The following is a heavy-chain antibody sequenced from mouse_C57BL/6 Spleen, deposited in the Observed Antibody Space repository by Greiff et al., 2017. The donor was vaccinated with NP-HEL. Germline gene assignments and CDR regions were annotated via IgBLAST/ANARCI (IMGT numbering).Heavy chain of an antibody. J-gene: IGHJ3*01. CDR1: GYSITSGYY. CDR2: ISYDGSN. Sequence: EVKLQESGPGLVKPSQSLSLTCSVTGYSITSGYYWNWIRQFPGNKLEWMSYISYDGSNNYNPSLKNRISITRDTSKNQFFLKLNSVTTEDTATYYCAREWIYYGYDHWGQGTLVTVSA. D-gene: IGHD2-2*01. CDR3: AREWIYYGYDH. V-gene: IGHV3-6*01.